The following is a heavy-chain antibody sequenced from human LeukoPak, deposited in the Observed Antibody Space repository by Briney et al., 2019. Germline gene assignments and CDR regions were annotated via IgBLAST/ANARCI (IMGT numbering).Heavy chain of an antibody. Sequence: ASVKVSCKASGYTFTGYYMHWVRQAPGQGLEWMGWINPNSGGTNYAQKFQGRVTMTRDTSISTAYMELSRLRSDDTAVYYRARGRERRGPDAFDIWGQGTMVTVSS. V-gene: IGHV1-2*02. CDR3: ARGRERRGPDAFDI. CDR2: INPNSGGT. D-gene: IGHD1-1*01. J-gene: IGHJ3*02. CDR1: GYTFTGYY.